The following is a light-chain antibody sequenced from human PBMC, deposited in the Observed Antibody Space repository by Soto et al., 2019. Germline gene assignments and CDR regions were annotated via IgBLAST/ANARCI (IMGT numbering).Light chain of an antibody. Sequence: QSVLTQPPSASGSPGQSVTISCTGTSSDVGGYNYVSWYQQHPGKAPKLMIYEVSERPSGVPDRFSGSKSGNTASLTVSGLQAEDEADYYCISYAGSNNLGVFGGGTQLTV. J-gene: IGLJ2*01. V-gene: IGLV2-8*01. CDR2: EVS. CDR1: SSDVGGYNY. CDR3: ISYAGSNNLGV.